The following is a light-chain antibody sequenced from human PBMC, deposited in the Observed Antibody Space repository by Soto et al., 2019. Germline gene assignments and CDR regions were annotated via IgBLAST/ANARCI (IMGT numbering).Light chain of an antibody. V-gene: IGKV3-15*01. Sequence: EMVMTQSPDTLSVSSGARVTLSCRASQSVSSRLAWHQQKPGQSPRLLIYGASTRATGIPARFSGSGSGTEFTLTISSLQSEDFGVYYCHQYNNLWTFGQVTMVDIK. J-gene: IGKJ1*01. CDR1: QSVSSR. CDR2: GAS. CDR3: HQYNNLWT.